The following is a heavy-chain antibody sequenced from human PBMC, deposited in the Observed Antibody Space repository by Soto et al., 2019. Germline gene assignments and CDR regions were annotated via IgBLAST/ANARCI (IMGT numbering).Heavy chain of an antibody. V-gene: IGHV3-48*01. CDR2: IRNSSSPV. CDR1: GFTFITYT. Sequence: GGSLRLSCAASGFTFITYTMHWVRQAPGKGLEWLPYIRNSSSPVYYADSVKGRFTISRDNAKNSLFLHMSSLRAEDTAVYYCARGASRLDYWGQGTLVTVSS. J-gene: IGHJ4*02. CDR3: ARGASRLDY.